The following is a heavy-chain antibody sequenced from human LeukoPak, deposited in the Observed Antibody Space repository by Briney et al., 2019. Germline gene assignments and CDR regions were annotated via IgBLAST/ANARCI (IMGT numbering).Heavy chain of an antibody. V-gene: IGHV3-30*02. CDR2: IRYDGSNK. CDR3: AKSEYYYDSSGYWDFDY. D-gene: IGHD3-22*01. Sequence: GGSLRLSCAASGFTFSSYGMHWVSQAPGKGLEWVAFIRYDGSNKYYADSVKGRFTISRDDSKNTLYLQMNSLRAEDTAVYYCAKSEYYYDSSGYWDFDYWGQGTLVTVSS. J-gene: IGHJ4*02. CDR1: GFTFSSYG.